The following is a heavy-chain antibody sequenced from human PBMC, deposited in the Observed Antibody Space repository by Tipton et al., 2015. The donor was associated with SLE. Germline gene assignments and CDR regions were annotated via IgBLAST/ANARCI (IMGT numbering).Heavy chain of an antibody. CDR2: MNPDTDQT. CDR3: ARSGDLDF. J-gene: IGHJ4*02. Sequence: QSGAEVKKPGASVKVSCKASGYTFISYDINWVRQAPGQGLEWMGWMNPDTDQTGYAQKFQGRVTMTGDSSISTAYMELSSLRSDDTAVYYCARSGDLDFWGQGTQVTVSS. D-gene: IGHD7-27*01. V-gene: IGHV1-8*01. CDR1: GYTFISYD.